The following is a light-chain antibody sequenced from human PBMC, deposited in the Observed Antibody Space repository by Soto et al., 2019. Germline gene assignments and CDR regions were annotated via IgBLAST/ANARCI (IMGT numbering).Light chain of an antibody. J-gene: IGLJ2*01. CDR2: DVN. CDR1: TSAIGAINN. Sequence: QSALTQPASVSGSPGQSTTITSPGTTSAIGAINNVPWCQQHPGKAPKLLIFDVNNRPSGVSNRFSGSKSGNTASLTISGLQADDEADYYCAASTINNMLFGGGTKLTVL. V-gene: IGLV2-14*03. CDR3: AASTINNML.